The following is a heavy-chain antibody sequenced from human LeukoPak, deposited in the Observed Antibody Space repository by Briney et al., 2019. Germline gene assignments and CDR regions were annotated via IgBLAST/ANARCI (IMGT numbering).Heavy chain of an antibody. CDR2: ISGSGDTT. D-gene: IGHD5/OR15-5a*01. CDR1: EPTFNNYA. Sequence: SGGSLRLSCAASEPTFNNYAMTWVPKAPGKGREWVSNISGSGDTTYYADSVTGRFTISRDNSKSTVFLQMNSLRADDTAVYYCARALRAAHRPVYTYYYMDVWGKGTPVTVSS. V-gene: IGHV3-23*01. J-gene: IGHJ6*03. CDR3: ARALRAAHRPVYTYYYMDV.